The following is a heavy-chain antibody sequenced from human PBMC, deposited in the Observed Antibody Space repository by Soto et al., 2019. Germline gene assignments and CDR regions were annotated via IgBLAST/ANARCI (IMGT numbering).Heavy chain of an antibody. CDR2: ISSTTNYI. CDR1: GFTFTRYS. J-gene: IGHJ4*02. Sequence: GGSLRLSCAASGFTFTRYSMNWVRQAPGKGLEWVSSISSTTNYIYYADSVKGRFTISRDNSKNTLYLQMNSLRAEDTATYYCAKDYYFDSWGQGTLVTVSS. V-gene: IGHV3-21*04. CDR3: AKDYYFDS.